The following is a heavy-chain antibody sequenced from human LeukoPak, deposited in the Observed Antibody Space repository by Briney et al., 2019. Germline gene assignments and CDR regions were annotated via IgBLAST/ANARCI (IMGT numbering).Heavy chain of an antibody. J-gene: IGHJ4*02. Sequence: PSETLSLTCTVPGGSISSSSYYWGWIRQPPGKGLEWIGSIYYSGSTYYNPSLKSRGTISVETSKNQFSLKLSSVTAADTAVYYCARRSTVIGYWGQGTLVTVSS. V-gene: IGHV4-39*01. CDR2: IYYSGST. CDR3: ARRSTVIGY. D-gene: IGHD4-17*01. CDR1: GGSISSSSYY.